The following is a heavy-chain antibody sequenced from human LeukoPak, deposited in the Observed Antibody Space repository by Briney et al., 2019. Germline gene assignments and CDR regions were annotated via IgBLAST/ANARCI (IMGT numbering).Heavy chain of an antibody. CDR3: ETMVRGVMGSDY. J-gene: IGHJ4*02. Sequence: GGSLRLSCAASGFTFSSNAMIWVGQAQGKGLEWVSAISGSGGSTYYADSVEGRFTISRDNAKNSLCLQMNSLRAEDTAVYYCETMVRGVMGSDYWGQGTLVTVSS. D-gene: IGHD3-10*01. CDR2: ISGSGGST. V-gene: IGHV3-23*01. CDR1: GFTFSSNA.